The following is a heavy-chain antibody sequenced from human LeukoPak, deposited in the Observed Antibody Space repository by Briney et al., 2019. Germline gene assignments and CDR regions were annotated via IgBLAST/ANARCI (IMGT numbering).Heavy chain of an antibody. CDR2: IIPILGIA. V-gene: IGHV1-69*04. CDR3: ARDTDNWNPGY. Sequence: ASVKVSCKASGGTFSSYAISWVRQAPGQGLEWMGRIIPILGIANYAQKFQGRVTITADKSTSTAYMELSSLRSEDTAVYYCARDTDNWNPGYWGQGTLVTVSS. D-gene: IGHD1-20*01. J-gene: IGHJ4*02. CDR1: GGTFSSYA.